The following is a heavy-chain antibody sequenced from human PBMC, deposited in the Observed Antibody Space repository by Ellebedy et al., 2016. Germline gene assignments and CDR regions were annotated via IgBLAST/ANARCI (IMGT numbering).Heavy chain of an antibody. CDR2: ILYDGTVI. D-gene: IGHD1-26*01. CDR3: ARDMWELDFDY. V-gene: IGHV3-30*03. J-gene: IGHJ4*02. CDR1: GFTFSTYV. Sequence: GGSLRLXXEASGFTFSTYVIHWVRQAPGKGLEWVAVILYDGTVIYYADSVKGRFTISRDDAKNSVYLQMNSLRAEDSAVYYCARDMWELDFDYWGQGTLVTVSS.